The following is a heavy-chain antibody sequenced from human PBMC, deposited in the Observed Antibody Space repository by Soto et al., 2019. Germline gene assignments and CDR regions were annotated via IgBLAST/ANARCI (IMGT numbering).Heavy chain of an antibody. V-gene: IGHV1-69*02. J-gene: IGHJ4*02. CDR3: ASTLGYCSGGSCYSHY. D-gene: IGHD2-15*01. CDR1: GGTFSSYT. CDR2: IIPILGIA. Sequence: QVQLVQSGAEVKKPGSSVKVSCKASGGTFSSYTISWVRQAPGQGLEWMGRIIPILGIANYAQKFQGRVTITADKSTSTAYMELSSLRSEDTAVYYCASTLGYCSGGSCYSHYWGQGTLVTVSS.